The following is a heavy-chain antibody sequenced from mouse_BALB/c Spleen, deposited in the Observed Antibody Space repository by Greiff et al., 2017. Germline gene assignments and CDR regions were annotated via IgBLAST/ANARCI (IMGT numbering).Heavy chain of an antibody. D-gene: IGHD2-4*01. J-gene: IGHJ4*01. V-gene: IGHV8-12*01. CDR3: ARRALYYDYDVYAMDY. Sequence: QVTLKVSGPGILQPSQTLSLTCSFSGFSLSTSGMGVSWIRQPSGKGLEWLAHIYWDDDKRYNPSLKSRLTISKDTSSNQVFLKITSVDTADTATYYCARRALYYDYDVYAMDYWGQGTSVTVSS. CDR2: IYWDDDK. CDR1: GFSLSTSGMG.